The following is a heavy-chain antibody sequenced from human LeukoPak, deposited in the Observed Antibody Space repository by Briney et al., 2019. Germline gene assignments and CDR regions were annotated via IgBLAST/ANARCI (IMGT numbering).Heavy chain of an antibody. J-gene: IGHJ4*02. Sequence: SETLSLTCTVSGGSISSYYWSWIRQPPGEGLEWIGYIYYSGSTNYNPSLKSRVTISVDTSKNQFSLKLSSVTAADTAVYYCARGEDGDLDYWGQGTLVTVSS. V-gene: IGHV4-59*01. D-gene: IGHD4-17*01. CDR3: ARGEDGDLDY. CDR1: GGSISSYY. CDR2: IYYSGST.